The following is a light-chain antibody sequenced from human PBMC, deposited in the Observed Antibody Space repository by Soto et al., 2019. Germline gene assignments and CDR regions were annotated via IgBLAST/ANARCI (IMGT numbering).Light chain of an antibody. CDR1: QSISSTY. J-gene: IGKJ1*01. V-gene: IGKV3-20*01. CDR3: QHYDSARWT. Sequence: EIVMTQSPATLSVSPGERATLSCRASQSISSTYLTWYHQKPGQAPRLLIYDASRRATGIPDRFSGSGSGTDFSLTISRLEPEDFAVYYCQHYDSARWTFGLGTKVGIK. CDR2: DAS.